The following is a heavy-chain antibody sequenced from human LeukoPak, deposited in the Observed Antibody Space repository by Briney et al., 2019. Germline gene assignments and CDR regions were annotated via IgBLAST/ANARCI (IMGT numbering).Heavy chain of an antibody. J-gene: IGHJ4*02. D-gene: IGHD3-3*01. Sequence: GAAVKVSFKASGYTFTSYGISWVRQAPGQGLEWMGWISAYNGNTNYAQKLQGRVTMTTDTATSTAYMELSSLRSDDTAVYYCARTPPVDFWSGYYPEPRDYFDYWGQGTLVTVSS. V-gene: IGHV1-18*01. CDR2: ISAYNGNT. CDR3: ARTPPVDFWSGYYPEPRDYFDY. CDR1: GYTFTSYG.